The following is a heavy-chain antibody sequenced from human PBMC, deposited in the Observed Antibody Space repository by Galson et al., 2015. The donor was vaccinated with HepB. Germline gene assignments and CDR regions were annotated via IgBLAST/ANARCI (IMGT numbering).Heavy chain of an antibody. Sequence: SVKVSCKASGYTFSNYALNWVRQAPGQGLEWMGWINTNTGNPMYAPGFTGRFVFSLDTSVTTAYLQISSLKAEDTAVYYCARTPYYGSGSHSNAWFDPWGQGTLVTVSS. V-gene: IGHV7-4-1*02. D-gene: IGHD3-10*01. CDR2: INTNTGNP. CDR3: ARTPYYGSGSHSNAWFDP. CDR1: GYTFSNYA. J-gene: IGHJ5*02.